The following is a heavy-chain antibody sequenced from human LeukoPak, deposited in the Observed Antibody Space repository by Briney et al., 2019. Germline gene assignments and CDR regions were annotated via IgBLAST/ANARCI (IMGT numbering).Heavy chain of an antibody. CDR3: TRDHALIRGLIMFFFDY. Sequence: ASVKVSCKAFGYTFTGYYIHWVRQAPGQGLEWMGYINPNSGGTTYAHKFQGRVTMTRDMATSTDYLEVSSLRSEDTAVYYCTRDHALIRGLIMFFFDYWGQGTLVTVSS. CDR2: INPNSGGT. CDR1: GYTFTGYY. V-gene: IGHV1-2*07. D-gene: IGHD3-10*01. J-gene: IGHJ4*02.